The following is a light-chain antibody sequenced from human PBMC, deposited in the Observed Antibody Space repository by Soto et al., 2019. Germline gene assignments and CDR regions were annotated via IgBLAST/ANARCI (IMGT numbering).Light chain of an antibody. Sequence: MTKSPATLSVSQGERATLSCRASQTVGGDLAWYQQKPGQAPRLLIYGASSRAPGIPDRFSGSGSGTEFTLTISSLQYEDSAVYYCQQYENWPQLTFGGGTKVDIK. V-gene: IGKV3-15*01. CDR2: GAS. J-gene: IGKJ4*01. CDR3: QQYENWPQLT. CDR1: QTVGGD.